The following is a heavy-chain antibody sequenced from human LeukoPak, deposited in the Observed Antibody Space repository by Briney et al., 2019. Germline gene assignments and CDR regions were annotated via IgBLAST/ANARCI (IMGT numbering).Heavy chain of an antibody. V-gene: IGHV3-33*01. CDR3: APKNGLIVVVPAALGV. CDR1: GFTFSSYG. Sequence: GGSLRLSCAASGFTFSSYGMHWVRQAPGKGLEWVAVIWSDGSTKYYADSVKGRFTISRDNSKNTLYLQMNSLRAEDTAVYYCAPKNGLIVVVPAALGVWGQGTLVTVSS. CDR2: IWSDGSTK. D-gene: IGHD2-2*01. J-gene: IGHJ4*02.